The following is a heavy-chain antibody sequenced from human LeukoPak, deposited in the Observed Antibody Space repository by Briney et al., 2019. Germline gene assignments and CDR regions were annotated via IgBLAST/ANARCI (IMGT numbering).Heavy chain of an antibody. CDR1: GGSISSSSYY. CDR2: IYYSGNT. V-gene: IGHV4-39*01. CDR3: ARHPLWFGIDY. J-gene: IGHJ4*02. Sequence: SETLSLTCTVSGGSISSSSYYWGWIRQPPGKGLEGIGSIYYSGNTYYNPALKSRVTISVNTSNNHFSLKLSSVTAADTAVYYCARHPLWFGIDYWGQGTLVTVSS. D-gene: IGHD3-10*01.